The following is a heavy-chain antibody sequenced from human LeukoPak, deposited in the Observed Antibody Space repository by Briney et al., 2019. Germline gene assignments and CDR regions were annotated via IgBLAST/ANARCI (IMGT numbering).Heavy chain of an antibody. CDR3: ARLESGYHIDY. D-gene: IGHD3-3*01. CDR1: GFTFSVYY. J-gene: IGHJ4*02. CDR2: ISSSGSTI. V-gene: IGHV3-11*01. Sequence: GGSLRLSCAASGFTFSVYYMSWIRQAPGKGLEWVSYISSSGSTIYYADSVKGRFTITRDNAKNSLYLQMNSLRAEDTAVYYCARLESGYHIDYWGQGTLVTVSS.